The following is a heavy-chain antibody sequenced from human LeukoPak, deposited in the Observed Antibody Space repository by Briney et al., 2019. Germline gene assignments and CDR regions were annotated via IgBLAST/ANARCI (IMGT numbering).Heavy chain of an antibody. Sequence: GGSLRLSCAASGFTFSSYVMSWVRQAPGKGLEWVSGISGSGGRTYYADSVRGRFTISRDNAKNTLYLQMNSLGAEDTALYYCAKDARILLWFGEPTFYYMDVWGKGTTVTVSS. V-gene: IGHV3-23*01. J-gene: IGHJ6*03. D-gene: IGHD3-10*01. CDR2: ISGSGGRT. CDR3: AKDARILLWFGEPTFYYMDV. CDR1: GFTFSSYV.